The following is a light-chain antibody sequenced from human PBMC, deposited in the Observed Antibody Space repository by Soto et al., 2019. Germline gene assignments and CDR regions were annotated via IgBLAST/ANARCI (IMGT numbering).Light chain of an antibody. CDR2: AAS. V-gene: IGKV1-9*01. CDR1: EGINSL. CDR3: QHFKTFPIT. Sequence: IHLTQSPSSLSAFVWDRVTITCRASEGINSLLAWYQQKPGKAPKVLIYAASTLQSGVPSRFSGSGFGTDFTLTISSLQPEDFATYYCQHFKTFPITFGQGTRLEIK. J-gene: IGKJ5*01.